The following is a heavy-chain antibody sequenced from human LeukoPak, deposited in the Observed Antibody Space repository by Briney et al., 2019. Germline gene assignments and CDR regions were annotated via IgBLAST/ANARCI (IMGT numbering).Heavy chain of an antibody. D-gene: IGHD3-22*01. CDR1: GYTFTSYY. J-gene: IGHJ5*02. Sequence: EASVKVSCKASGYTFTSYYMHWVRQAPGQGLEWMGIINPSGGSTSYAQKLQGRVTMTRDTSTSTVYMELSSLRSEDTAVYYCAREGYCYDSSGYYRSEENWFDPWGQGTLVTVSS. V-gene: IGHV1-46*01. CDR3: AREGYCYDSSGYYRSEENWFDP. CDR2: INPSGGST.